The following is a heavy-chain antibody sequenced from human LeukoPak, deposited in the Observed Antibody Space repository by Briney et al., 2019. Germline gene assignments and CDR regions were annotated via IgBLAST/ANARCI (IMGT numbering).Heavy chain of an antibody. CDR2: IHYSGST. CDR3: ARESIAARPRADY. D-gene: IGHD6-6*01. Sequence: PSETLSLTCTVSGGSISSSNYYWGWIRQPPGKGLEWIGSIHYSGSTYYNPSLKSRVTISVDTSKNQISLRLSSVTAADTAVYYCARESIAARPRADYWGQGTLVTVSS. V-gene: IGHV4-39*07. J-gene: IGHJ4*02. CDR1: GGSISSSNYY.